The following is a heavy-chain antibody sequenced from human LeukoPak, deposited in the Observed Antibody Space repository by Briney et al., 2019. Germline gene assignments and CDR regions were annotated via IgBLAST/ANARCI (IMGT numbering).Heavy chain of an antibody. CDR2: IRGSGDNT. CDR3: AKEDSSGWIHY. J-gene: IGHJ4*02. Sequence: GGSLRLSCAASGFTFSTYTVSWVRQAPGKGLEWVSAIRGSGDNTYYADSVEGRFTISRDNSKNTMYLQVNSLRVEDTAIYYCAKEDSSGWIHYWGQGTLVTISS. D-gene: IGHD6-19*01. V-gene: IGHV3-23*01. CDR1: GFTFSTYT.